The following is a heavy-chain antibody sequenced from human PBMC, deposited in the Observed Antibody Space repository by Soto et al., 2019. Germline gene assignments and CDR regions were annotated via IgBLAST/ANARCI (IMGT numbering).Heavy chain of an antibody. CDR3: ARDRIEAAGTPRFNYYYGMDV. Sequence: GGSLRLSCAASGFTVSSTYMTWVRQAPGKGLEWVSVIYGGLTTSYADSVKGRFTISRDNSKNTVFLQMNSLRGEDTAVYYCARDRIEAAGTPRFNYYYGMDVWGQGTAVTVSS. V-gene: IGHV3-53*01. J-gene: IGHJ6*02. D-gene: IGHD6-13*01. CDR2: IYGGLTT. CDR1: GFTVSSTY.